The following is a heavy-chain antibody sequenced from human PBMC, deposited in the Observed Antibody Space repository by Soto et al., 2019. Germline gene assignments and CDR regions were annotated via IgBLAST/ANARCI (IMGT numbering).Heavy chain of an antibody. CDR3: ARDRLDFASRAAWFDP. J-gene: IGHJ5*02. Sequence: KPSETLSLTCTVSGGSISSGGSYWSWIRQRPGKGLEWIGYIYYSGHTYYNPSLASRVTISLDTSRNQFSLSLNSVTAADTAVYFCARDRLDFASRAAWFDPWGQGSLVTVSS. V-gene: IGHV4-31*03. CDR2: IYYSGHT. D-gene: IGHD2-2*01. CDR1: GGSISSGGSY.